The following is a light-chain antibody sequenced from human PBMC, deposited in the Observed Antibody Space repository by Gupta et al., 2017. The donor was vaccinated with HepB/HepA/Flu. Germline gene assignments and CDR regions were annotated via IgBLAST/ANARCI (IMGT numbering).Light chain of an antibody. CDR3: SSYTRSSTTV. J-gene: IGLJ3*02. V-gene: IGLV2-14*03. CDR1: NSDVGAYNY. CDR2: DVT. Sequence: QSALTQPASVSGTPGQPITISCTGTNSDVGAYNYVSWYQQHPGKAPKLMIFDVTSRPSGVSNRFSGSKSGNTASLTISGLQAEDEADYYCSSYTRSSTTVFGGGTKVTVL.